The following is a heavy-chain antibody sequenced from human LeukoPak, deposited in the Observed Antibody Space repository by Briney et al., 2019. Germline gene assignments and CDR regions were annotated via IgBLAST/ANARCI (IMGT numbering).Heavy chain of an antibody. D-gene: IGHD6-19*01. CDR3: ARDRGKYSSGYIDY. V-gene: IGHV4-59*01. CDR2: IYYSGST. CDR1: GGSISSYY. J-gene: IGHJ4*02. Sequence: PSETLSLTCTVSGGSISSYYWSWLRQPPGKGLEWIGYIYYSGSTNYNPSLTSRVTISVDTSKNQFSLKLSSVTAADTAVYYCARDRGKYSSGYIDYWGQGTLVTVSS.